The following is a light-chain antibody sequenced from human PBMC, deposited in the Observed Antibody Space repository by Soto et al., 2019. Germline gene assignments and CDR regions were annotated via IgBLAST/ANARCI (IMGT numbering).Light chain of an antibody. CDR3: TSYTGSSTHV. Sequence: QLVLTQPASVSGSPGQSITISCTGTSSDVGGYNYVSWYQQHPGKAPKLMIYDVSNRPSGVSNRFSGSKSGNTASLTISGLQAEDEADYYCTSYTGSSTHVFGTGTKLTVL. J-gene: IGLJ1*01. CDR2: DVS. V-gene: IGLV2-14*01. CDR1: SSDVGGYNY.